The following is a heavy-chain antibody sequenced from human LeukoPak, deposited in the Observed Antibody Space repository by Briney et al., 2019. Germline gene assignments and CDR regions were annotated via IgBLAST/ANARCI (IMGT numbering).Heavy chain of an antibody. CDR2: ISSSSSTI. CDR3: AREGDWFPDY. CDR1: GFTFSSYS. V-gene: IGHV3-48*01. J-gene: IGHJ4*02. Sequence: GSLRLSCAASGFTFSSYSMNWVRQAPGKGLEWVSYISSSSSTIYYADSVKGRFTISRDNAKNSLYLQMNSLRAEDTAVYYCAREGDWFPDYWGQGTLVTVSS. D-gene: IGHD3-9*01.